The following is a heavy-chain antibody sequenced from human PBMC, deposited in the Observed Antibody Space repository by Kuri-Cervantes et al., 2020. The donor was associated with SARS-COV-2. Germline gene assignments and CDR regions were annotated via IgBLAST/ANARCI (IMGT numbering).Heavy chain of an antibody. J-gene: IGHJ6*02. D-gene: IGHD6-13*01. CDR1: GIAFSTYA. CDR2: ISSSSSYI. V-gene: IGHV3-21*01. CDR3: AGGIAAAGTNYYYGMDV. Sequence: GGSLRLSCAACGIAFSTYAMTWVRQAPGKGLEWVSSISSSSSYIYYADSVKGRFTISRDNAKNSLYLQMNSLRAEDTAVYYCAGGIAAAGTNYYYGMDVWGQGTTVTVSS.